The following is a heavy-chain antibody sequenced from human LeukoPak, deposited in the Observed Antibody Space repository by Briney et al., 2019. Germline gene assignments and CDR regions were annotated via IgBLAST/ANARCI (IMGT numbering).Heavy chain of an antibody. CDR2: INSDGSST. J-gene: IGHJ4*02. D-gene: IGHD2-2*01. Sequence: GGSLRLSCAASGFTFSSYWMHWVRQAPGKGLVWVSRINSDGSSTSYADYVKGRFTISTDNAKNTLYQQMNNMRAEVTAEYYIASSSKYFDDWGQGTLVSVSS. V-gene: IGHV3-74*01. CDR3: ASSSKYFDD. CDR1: GFTFSSYW.